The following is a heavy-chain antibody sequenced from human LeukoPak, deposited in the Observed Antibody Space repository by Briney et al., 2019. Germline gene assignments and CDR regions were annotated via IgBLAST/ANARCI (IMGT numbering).Heavy chain of an antibody. CDR2: IYYTGKT. V-gene: IGHV4-39*02. Sequence: PSETLSLTCTISGGSFISSGFFWGWVRQPPGKGLEWIGTIYYTGKTYYNPSPQSRVTISVDSSNNHFSLKLSSVTAADTAVYYCARRIGSSRNFDYWGQGTLVTVSS. CDR1: GGSFISSGFF. J-gene: IGHJ4*02. CDR3: ARRIGSSRNFDY. D-gene: IGHD6-13*01.